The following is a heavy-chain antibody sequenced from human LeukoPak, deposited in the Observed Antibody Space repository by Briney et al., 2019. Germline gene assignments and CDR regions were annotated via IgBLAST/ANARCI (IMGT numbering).Heavy chain of an antibody. CDR2: ISSSSSYI. CDR1: GFTFSSYS. Sequence: PGGSLRLSCAGSGFTFSSYSMNWVRQAPGKGLEWVSSISSSSSYIYYADSVKGRFTTSRYNAKNTLYLQMNSLRGEDTAVYYCARAAAETGSFRDNWFDPWGQGTLVTVSS. D-gene: IGHD3-9*01. CDR3: ARAAAETGSFRDNWFDP. V-gene: IGHV3-21*01. J-gene: IGHJ5*02.